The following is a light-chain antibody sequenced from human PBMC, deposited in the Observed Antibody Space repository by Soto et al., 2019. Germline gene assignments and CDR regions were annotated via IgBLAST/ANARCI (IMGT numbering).Light chain of an antibody. J-gene: IGLJ2*01. V-gene: IGLV4-69*01. CDR1: SGHSNYA. CDR2: LNSDGSH. Sequence: QLVLTQSPSASASLGASVKLTCTLSSGHSNYAIAWHQQQSEKGPRYLLKLNSDGSHSKGDGIPDRFSGSSSGAERYLTIYSLQSEDEDDSYCQTWGSGIVVFGGGTKLTVL. CDR3: QTWGSGIVV.